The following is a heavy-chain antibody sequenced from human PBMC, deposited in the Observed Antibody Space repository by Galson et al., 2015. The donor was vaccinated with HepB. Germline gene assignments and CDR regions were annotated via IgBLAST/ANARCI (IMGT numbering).Heavy chain of an antibody. Sequence: SLRLSCAASGFTFSSYGMNWVRQAPGKGLEWVANIKQDGREKYYVGPVKGRFTISRDNAGNSLYLQMNSLRGEDTALYYCARSSGGYFDSWGQGILVTVSS. CDR1: GFTFSSYG. J-gene: IGHJ4*02. CDR2: IKQDGREK. CDR3: ARSSGGYFDS. V-gene: IGHV3-7*01. D-gene: IGHD1-26*01.